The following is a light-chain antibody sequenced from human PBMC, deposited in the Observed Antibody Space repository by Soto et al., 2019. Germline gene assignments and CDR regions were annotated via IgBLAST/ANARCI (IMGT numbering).Light chain of an antibody. CDR1: NIGGRS. J-gene: IGLJ3*02. Sequence: SYELTQPPSVSVAPGQTARITCGGSNIGGRSVHWYQQKPGQAPILVVYDDRDRPSGIPERFSGSNSGNTATLTISRVEAGDEADYYCQVWDSNSDHLVFGGGTKLTVL. CDR2: DDR. V-gene: IGLV3-21*02. CDR3: QVWDSNSDHLV.